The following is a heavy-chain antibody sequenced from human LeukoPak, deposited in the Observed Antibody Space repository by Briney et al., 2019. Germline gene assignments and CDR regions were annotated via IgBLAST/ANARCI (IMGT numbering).Heavy chain of an antibody. CDR1: GYTFTAQY. CDR2: IYPKTGGT. D-gene: IGHD3-10*01. V-gene: IGHV1-2*02. CDR3: ARVNLWFGELLSLDY. J-gene: IGHJ4*02. Sequence: GASVKVSCKASGYTFTAQYMHWVRQAPGQGPEWMGWIYPKTGGTNLAQKFQGRVTMTTDTSTSTAYMELRSLRSDDTAVYYCARVNLWFGELLSLDYWGQGTLVTVSS.